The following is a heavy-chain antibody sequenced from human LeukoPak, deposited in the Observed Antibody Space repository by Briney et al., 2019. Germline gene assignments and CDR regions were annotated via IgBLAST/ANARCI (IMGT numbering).Heavy chain of an antibody. J-gene: IGHJ4*02. D-gene: IGHD3-22*01. CDR3: ASAPEYFYDSSGYYEFDY. V-gene: IGHV3-21*01. CDR2: ISSSSSYI. CDR1: GFTFSSYS. Sequence: GSLRLSCAASGFTFSSYSMNWVRQAPGKGLEWVSSISSSSSYIYYADSVKGRFTISRDNAKNSLYLQMNSLRAEDTAVYYCASAPEYFYDSSGYYEFDYWGQGTLVTVSS.